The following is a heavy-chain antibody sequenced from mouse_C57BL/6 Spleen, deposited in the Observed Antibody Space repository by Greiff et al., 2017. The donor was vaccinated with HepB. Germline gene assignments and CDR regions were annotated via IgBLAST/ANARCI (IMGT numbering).Heavy chain of an antibody. CDR1: GFTFSDYG. CDR3: ARSHYYGSPLDY. V-gene: IGHV5-17*01. CDR2: ISSGSSTI. D-gene: IGHD1-1*01. J-gene: IGHJ2*01. Sequence: EVKLMESGGGLVKPGGSLKLSCAASGFTFSDYGMHWVRQAPEKGLEWVAYISSGSSTIYYADTVKGRFTISRDNAKNTLFLQMTSLRSEDTAMYCFARSHYYGSPLDYWGQGTTLTVSS.